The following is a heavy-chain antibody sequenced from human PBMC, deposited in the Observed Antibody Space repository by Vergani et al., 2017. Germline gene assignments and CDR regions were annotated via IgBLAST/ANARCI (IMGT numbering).Heavy chain of an antibody. Sequence: QVQLVESGGGVVQPGRSLRLSCAASGFTFSSYGMHWVRQAPGKGLEGVAVISYDGSNKYYSDSLASRFTISRDNSKNTLYLQMNSLRAEDTAGYYCAKEEYSSSWYVYYWGQGTLVTVSS. J-gene: IGHJ4*02. CDR3: AKEEYSSSWYVYY. CDR1: GFTFSSYG. V-gene: IGHV3-30*18. CDR2: ISYDGSNK. D-gene: IGHD6-13*01.